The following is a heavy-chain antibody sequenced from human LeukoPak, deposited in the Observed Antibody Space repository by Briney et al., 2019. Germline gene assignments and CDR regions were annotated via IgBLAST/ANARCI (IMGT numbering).Heavy chain of an antibody. CDR1: GFTFSSYG. V-gene: IGHV3-33*01. CDR3: AREKHGSAYFDY. CDR2: IWYDGSNK. J-gene: IGHJ4*02. Sequence: GGSLRLSCAASGFTFSSYGMHWVRQAPGKGLGWVAVIWYDGSNKYYADSVKGRFTISRDNSKNTLYLQMNSLRAEDTAVYYCAREKHGSAYFDYWGQGTLVTVSS.